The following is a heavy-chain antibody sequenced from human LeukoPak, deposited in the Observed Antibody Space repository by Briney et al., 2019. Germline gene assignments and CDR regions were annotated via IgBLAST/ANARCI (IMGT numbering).Heavy chain of an antibody. Sequence: GGSLRLSCAASGFTFSNAWMSGVRQARGKGVEWVGRIKSKTDGGTTDYAGHVKVRFTISRDDSKNTLYLQINSLKTENTAVYYCSSGGYCNSTSCHGDHWRQGTLVTVSS. V-gene: IGHV3-15*01. D-gene: IGHD2-2*01. CDR2: IKSKTDGGTT. CDR3: SSGGYCNSTSCHGDH. CDR1: GFTFSNAW. J-gene: IGHJ4*02.